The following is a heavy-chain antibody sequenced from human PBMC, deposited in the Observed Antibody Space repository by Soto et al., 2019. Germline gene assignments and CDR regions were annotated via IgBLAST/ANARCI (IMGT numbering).Heavy chain of an antibody. CDR2: ISTYNGNT. D-gene: IGHD1-1*01. CDR1: GYSFATSG. J-gene: IGHJ4*02. CDR3: GKGTRTVDF. Sequence: QVQLVQSGAEVKKPGASVKVSCKTSGYSFATSGICWVRQAPGQGLEWMGWISTYNGNTDYAQNFQGRVTMTKDTSTSTAYMELRSLRPDDTAIYYCGKGTRTVDFWGQGTLVTVSS. V-gene: IGHV1-18*04.